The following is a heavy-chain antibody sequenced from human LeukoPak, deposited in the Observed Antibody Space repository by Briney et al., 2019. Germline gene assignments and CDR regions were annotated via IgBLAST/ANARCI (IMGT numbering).Heavy chain of an antibody. J-gene: IGHJ4*02. CDR1: GFTFSSYG. V-gene: IGHV3-30*02. Sequence: SGGSLRLSCAASGFTFSSYGMHWVRQAPGKGLECVAFVQYDGSNIYYSDSVKGRFTISRDNSKNTLYLQMNSLRVEDTAGYYCATHCSGTSCHRDYWGQGTLVTVSS. CDR2: VQYDGSNI. CDR3: ATHCSGTSCHRDY. D-gene: IGHD2-2*01.